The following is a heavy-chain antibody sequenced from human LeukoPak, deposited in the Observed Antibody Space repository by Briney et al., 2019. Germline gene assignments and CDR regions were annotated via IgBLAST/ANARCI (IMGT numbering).Heavy chain of an antibody. Sequence: GRSLRLSCAASGFTFSSYGMHWVRQAPGKGLEWVAVIWYDGSNKYYADSVKGRFTISRDNSKNTLYLQMNSLRAEDTAVYYCARDYVVSEWLRFVYYYYGMDVWGQGTTVTVSS. CDR1: GFTFSSYG. V-gene: IGHV3-33*01. J-gene: IGHJ6*02. D-gene: IGHD5-12*01. CDR3: ARDYVVSEWLRFVYYYYGMDV. CDR2: IWYDGSNK.